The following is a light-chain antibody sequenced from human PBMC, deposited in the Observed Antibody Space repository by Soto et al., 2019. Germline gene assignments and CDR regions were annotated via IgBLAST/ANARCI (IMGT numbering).Light chain of an antibody. V-gene: IGKV1-9*01. CDR3: QQLMSYPIT. CDR2: AAS. J-gene: IGKJ5*01. CDR1: QGIGSS. Sequence: DIQLTHSPSFLSASVGDRVTITCRASQGIGSSLAWYKQKPGKAPKVMSYAASTLQSGVPSRFRGSGSGTEFTLTINSLQPEDFETYYCQQLMSYPITFGQGTRLEIK.